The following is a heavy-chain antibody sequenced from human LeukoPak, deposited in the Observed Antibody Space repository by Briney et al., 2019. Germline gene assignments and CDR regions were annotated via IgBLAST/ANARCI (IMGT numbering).Heavy chain of an antibody. CDR3: ARGPEDFAVVVTATEYFLD. CDR2: INPNSGGT. D-gene: IGHD2-21*02. CDR1: GHTFSDYY. J-gene: IGHJ1*01. V-gene: IGHV1-2*02. Sequence: ASVKVSRKTSGHTFSDYYMYWVRQAPGQGPEWMGWINPNSGGTNYAQRFQGRVTMTRDTSINTAYMELRNLRSDDTAVYYCARGPEDFAVVVTATEYFLDAGQGTLVTVSS.